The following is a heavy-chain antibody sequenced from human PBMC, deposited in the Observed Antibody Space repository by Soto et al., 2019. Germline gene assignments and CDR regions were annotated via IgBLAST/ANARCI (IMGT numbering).Heavy chain of an antibody. V-gene: IGHV3-33*06. Sequence: GGSLRLSCAASGFTFSSYGMHWVRQAPGKGLEWVAVIWYDGSNKYYADSVKGRFTISRDNSKNTLYLQMNSLRAEDTAVYYCAKGDFTVEGWKIGGKGTRFT. CDR1: GFTFSSYG. CDR3: AKGDFTVEGWKI. J-gene: IGHJ3*01. CDR2: IWYDGSNK. D-gene: IGHD3-16*01.